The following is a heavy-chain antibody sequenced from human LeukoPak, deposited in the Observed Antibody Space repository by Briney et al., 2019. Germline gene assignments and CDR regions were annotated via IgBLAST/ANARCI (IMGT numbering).Heavy chain of an antibody. D-gene: IGHD5-24*01. Sequence: SETLSLTCTVSGGSISSSSYYWGWLRQPPGKGLEWIGSIYYSGSTYYNPSLKSRVTISVDTSKNQFSLKLSSVTAADTAVHYCARDSPTNRWLPGGRAFDIWGQGTMVTVSS. CDR1: GGSISSSSYY. CDR2: IYYSGST. CDR3: ARDSPTNRWLPGGRAFDI. J-gene: IGHJ3*02. V-gene: IGHV4-39*07.